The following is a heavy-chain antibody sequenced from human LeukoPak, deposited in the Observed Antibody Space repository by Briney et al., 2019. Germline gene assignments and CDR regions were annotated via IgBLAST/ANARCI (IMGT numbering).Heavy chain of an antibody. CDR1: GGSISSYY. Sequence: WETLSLTCTASGGSISSYYWSLIQQPPGKGPEWIGYIYYSGSTNYNPSLKSRVTISVDTSKKQFSLKLSSVTAADTAVYYCASRYYDSSGDYAFDIWGQGTMVTVSS. D-gene: IGHD3-22*01. J-gene: IGHJ3*02. CDR2: IYYSGST. CDR3: ASRYYDSSGDYAFDI. V-gene: IGHV4-59*01.